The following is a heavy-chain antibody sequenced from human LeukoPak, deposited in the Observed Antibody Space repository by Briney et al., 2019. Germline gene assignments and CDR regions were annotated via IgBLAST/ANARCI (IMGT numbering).Heavy chain of an antibody. CDR3: AKVHDSSGYYLDYYGMDV. Sequence: PGGSLRLSCAASGFTFTAYDIHWVRQAPGRGLEWVAIISYDGSNKYYAGSVKGRFTISRDNAKNSLYLQMNSLRAEDTALYYCAKVHDSSGYYLDYYGMDVWGQGTTVTVSS. D-gene: IGHD3-22*01. J-gene: IGHJ6*02. CDR1: GFTFTAYD. CDR2: ISYDGSNK. V-gene: IGHV3-30*18.